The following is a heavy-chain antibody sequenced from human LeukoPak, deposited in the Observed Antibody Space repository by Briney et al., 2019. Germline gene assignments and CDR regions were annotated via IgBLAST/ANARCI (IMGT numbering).Heavy chain of an antibody. CDR1: GFTFSDSW. J-gene: IGHJ4*02. CDR2: IKDDGSDK. V-gene: IGHV3-7*01. CDR3: ARHLLRGQNFDY. Sequence: GGSLRLSCGPSGFTFSDSWMRWFRQAPGQGLEWVASIKDDGSDKYYLDSVRGRFTISRDNAEDSLYLQLDDLRAEDTAVFYCARHLLRGQNFDYWGQGTLVTVSS.